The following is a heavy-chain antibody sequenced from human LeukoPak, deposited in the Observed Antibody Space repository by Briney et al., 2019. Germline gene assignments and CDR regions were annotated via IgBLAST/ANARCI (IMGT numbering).Heavy chain of an antibody. CDR1: GFTGRSNY. Sequence: GGAPKLSCAASGFTGRSNYVSWGRQASGKGVEWVSVIYSGGSTYYADSVKGRFTISGHNSKNTLYLHMDCRSDGDRVVYYCFRGDYGDYTLFDYWGQGTLVTVSS. CDR3: FRGDYGDYTLFDY. CDR2: IYSGGST. V-gene: IGHV3-53*01. J-gene: IGHJ4*02. D-gene: IGHD4-17*01.